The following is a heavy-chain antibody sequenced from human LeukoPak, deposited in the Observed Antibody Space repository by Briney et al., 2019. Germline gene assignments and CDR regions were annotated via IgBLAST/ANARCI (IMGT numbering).Heavy chain of an antibody. CDR2: IYTNGST. D-gene: IGHD5-24*01. V-gene: IGHV4-4*09. J-gene: IGHJ5*02. CDR3: ARLRVEMATWFDP. CDR1: GGSISSYY. Sequence: SETLSLTCTVSGGSISSYYWSWIRQPPGKGLERIGYIYTNGSTNYNPSLKSRVTISVDTSKNQFSLKLSSVTAADTAVYYCARLRVEMATWFDPWGQGTLVTVSS.